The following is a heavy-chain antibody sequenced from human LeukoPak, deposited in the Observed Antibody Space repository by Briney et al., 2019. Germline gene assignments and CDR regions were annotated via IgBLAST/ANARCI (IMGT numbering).Heavy chain of an antibody. CDR2: IYYSGNT. CDR3: AREIVGATIAWFDP. J-gene: IGHJ5*02. CDR1: GGSVSSASYY. V-gene: IGHV4-61*01. Sequence: SETLSLTCTVSGGSVSSASYYWSWIRQPPGKGLEWIGYIYYSGNTDYNPSLKSRVTISLDTSKNQFSLKLSSVTAADTAVYYCAREIVGATIAWFDPWGQGTLVTVSS. D-gene: IGHD1-26*01.